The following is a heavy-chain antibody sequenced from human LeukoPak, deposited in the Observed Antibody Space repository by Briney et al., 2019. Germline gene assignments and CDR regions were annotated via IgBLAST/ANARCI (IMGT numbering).Heavy chain of an antibody. CDR2: IRYDGSNK. J-gene: IGHJ6*03. D-gene: IGHD1-1*01. Sequence: GGSLRLSCAASGFTFSSYGMHWVRQAPGKGLEWVAFIRYDGSNKYYADSVKGRFTISRDNAKNLLHLQMNSPRAEDTAVYYCASSHIPTGQGWLFYYYMDVWGKGTTVTVSS. CDR3: ASSHIPTGQGWLFYYYMDV. CDR1: GFTFSSYG. V-gene: IGHV3-30*02.